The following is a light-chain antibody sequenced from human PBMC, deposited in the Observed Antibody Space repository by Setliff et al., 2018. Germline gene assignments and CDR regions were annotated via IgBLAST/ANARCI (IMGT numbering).Light chain of an antibody. CDR2: QDT. J-gene: IGLJ1*01. V-gene: IGLV3-1*01. Sequence: SYELTQPPSVSVSTGQTASITCSGDKLGDKYACWYQQKPGQSPVLVIYQDTKRPSGITERFSGSNSGNTATLTISGTQAMDEADYYCQAWDSSTGVVGTGTKVTVL. CDR3: QAWDSSTGV. CDR1: KLGDKY.